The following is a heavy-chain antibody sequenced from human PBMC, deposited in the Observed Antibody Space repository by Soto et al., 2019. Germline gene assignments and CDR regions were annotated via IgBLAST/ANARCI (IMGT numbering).Heavy chain of an antibody. CDR3: AKDLKGWFGDSVR. Sequence: PGGSLRLSCAASGFTFSSYGMHWVRQAPGKGLEWVAVISCSGGSKYYADSVKGRFTISRDNSKNTLYLQMNSLRAEDTAVYYCAKDLKGWFGDSVRWGQGTLVTVSS. J-gene: IGHJ4*02. D-gene: IGHD3-10*01. CDR1: GFTFSSYG. V-gene: IGHV3-23*01. CDR2: ISCSGGSK.